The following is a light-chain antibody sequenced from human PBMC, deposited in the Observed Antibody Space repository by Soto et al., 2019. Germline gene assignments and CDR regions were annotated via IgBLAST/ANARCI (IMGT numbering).Light chain of an antibody. CDR1: QTISSW. Sequence: DIQMTQSPSTLSGSVGDRVTITCRASQTISSWLAWYQQKPGKAPKLLIYKASTLKSGVPSRFSGSGSGTEFTLTITNLQPDDSATYYCQHYKAFSPWTFGQGTKVDIK. CDR3: QHYKAFSPWT. J-gene: IGKJ1*01. V-gene: IGKV1-5*03. CDR2: KAS.